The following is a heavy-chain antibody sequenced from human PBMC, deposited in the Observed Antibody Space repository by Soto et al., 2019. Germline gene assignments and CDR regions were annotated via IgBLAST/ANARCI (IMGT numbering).Heavy chain of an antibody. CDR2: IQYNGYS. CDR3: ARHGFGPLHGLVDV. CDR1: GGSITNYY. D-gene: IGHD3-10*01. Sequence: QVQLQESGPGLVKPSETLSLTCTVSGGSITNYYCSWFRQPPGKGLEWIGYIQYNGYSAYNLSLKRRVTMSMETSKTQFSLMVKSVTATDPAVYYCARHGFGPLHGLVDVWGQGTTVIVSS. J-gene: IGHJ6*02. V-gene: IGHV4-59*08.